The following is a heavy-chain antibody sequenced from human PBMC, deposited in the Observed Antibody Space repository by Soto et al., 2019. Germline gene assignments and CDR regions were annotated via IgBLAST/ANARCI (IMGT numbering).Heavy chain of an antibody. Sequence: PSETLSLTCSVSNASIDGFYWNWIRQSPEKGLEWIGQIYFSGSTIYSPSFKSRVTLSVDSSKSQVALRLTSVTAADTAVYFCARASGLSIYNWFDPWGQGILVTVSS. V-gene: IGHV4-59*01. J-gene: IGHJ5*02. D-gene: IGHD3-10*01. CDR2: IYFSGST. CDR1: NASIDGFY. CDR3: ARASGLSIYNWFDP.